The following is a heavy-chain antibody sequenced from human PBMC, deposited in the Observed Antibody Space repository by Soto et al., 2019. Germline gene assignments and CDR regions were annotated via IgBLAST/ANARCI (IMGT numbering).Heavy chain of an antibody. V-gene: IGHV3-33*01. D-gene: IGHD6-13*01. J-gene: IGHJ6*02. Sequence: QVQLVESGGGVVQPGRSLRLSCAASGFTFSSYGMHWVRQAPGKGLEWVAVIWYDGSNKYYADSVKGRFTISRDNYKNTLDLQMNSLRAEDTAVYYCVSSSLNGMDVWGQGTTVTVSS. CDR3: VSSSLNGMDV. CDR1: GFTFSSYG. CDR2: IWYDGSNK.